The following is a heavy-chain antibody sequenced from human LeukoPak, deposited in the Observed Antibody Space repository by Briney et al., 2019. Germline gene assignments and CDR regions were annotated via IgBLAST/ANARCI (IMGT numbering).Heavy chain of an antibody. J-gene: IGHJ3*02. CDR2: IYYSGST. V-gene: IGHV4-39*07. Sequence: PSETLSLTCTVSGGSISSSSYYWGWIRQPPGKGLEWIGSIYYSGSTYYNPSLKSRVTISVDTSKNQFSLKLSSVTAADTAVYYCARDCLGIAAALGAFDIWGQGTMVTVSS. CDR1: GGSISSSSYY. D-gene: IGHD6-13*01. CDR3: ARDCLGIAAALGAFDI.